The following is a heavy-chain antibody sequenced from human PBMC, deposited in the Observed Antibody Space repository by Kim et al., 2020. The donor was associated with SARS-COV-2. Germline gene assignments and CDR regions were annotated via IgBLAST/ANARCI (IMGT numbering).Heavy chain of an antibody. D-gene: IGHD2-15*01. J-gene: IGHJ6*02. CDR1: GYTFISYG. CDR3: ARGCYGGKTRLKYYYNYGMDV. V-gene: IGHV1-18*04. Sequence: ASVKVSCKASGYTFISYGISWVRQAPGQGLEWMGWISAYNGNTNYAQKLQGRVTMTTDTSTSTAYMELRSLRSDDTAVYYCARGCYGGKTRLKYYYNYGMDVWGQGTTVTVSS. CDR2: ISAYNGNT.